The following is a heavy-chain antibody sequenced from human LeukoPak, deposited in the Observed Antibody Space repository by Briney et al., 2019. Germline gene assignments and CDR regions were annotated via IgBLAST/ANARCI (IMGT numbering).Heavy chain of an antibody. CDR2: ITWNSDRM. V-gene: IGHV3-9*01. J-gene: IGHJ5*01. D-gene: IGHD1-26*01. CDR1: GFTFDDYA. CDR3: ARGGRDSNWFDS. Sequence: PGGSLRLSCAASGFTFDDYAMHWVRQAPGKGLEWVSGITWNSDRMGYADSVKGRFTISRDNAKNSLYLQMNSVRAEDTALYYCARGGRDSNWFDSWGQGTLVTVSS.